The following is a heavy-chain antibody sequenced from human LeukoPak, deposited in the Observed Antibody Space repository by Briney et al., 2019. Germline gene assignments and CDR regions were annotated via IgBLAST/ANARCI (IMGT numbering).Heavy chain of an antibody. CDR3: ARGTGYTAFDI. D-gene: IGHD3-16*02. Sequence: PGRSLRLSCAASGFTFSSYSMNWVRQAPGKGLEWVSAISSSSSYIYYADSVKGRFTISRDNAKNSLYLQMNSLRAENTAVYYCARGTGYTAFDIWGQGTMVTVYS. V-gene: IGHV3-21*01. CDR2: ISSSSSYI. J-gene: IGHJ3*02. CDR1: GFTFSSYS.